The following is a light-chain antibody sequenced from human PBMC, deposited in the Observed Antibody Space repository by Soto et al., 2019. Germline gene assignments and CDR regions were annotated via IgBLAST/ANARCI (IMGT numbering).Light chain of an antibody. Sequence: DIQLTQSPSSLSASVGDRVTITCRASQSISTYLNWYQQKPGKAPKLLIYAASSLQSGVPSRFSCSGSGTDFTLTISSLQPEDSATYYCQQSYSTPRTFGQGTKVEIK. CDR3: QQSYSTPRT. CDR2: AAS. J-gene: IGKJ1*01. V-gene: IGKV1-39*01. CDR1: QSISTY.